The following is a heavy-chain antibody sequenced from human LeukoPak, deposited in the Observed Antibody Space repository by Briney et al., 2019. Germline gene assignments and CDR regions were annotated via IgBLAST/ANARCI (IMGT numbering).Heavy chain of an antibody. CDR3: ARENVDTAMVVDAFDI. J-gene: IGHJ3*02. CDR2: ISAYNGNT. CDR1: GYTFTSYG. Sequence: GASVKVSCKASGYTFTSYGISWVRQAPGQGLEWMGWISAYNGNTNYAQKLQGRVTMTTDTSTSTAYMELRSLRSDDTAVYYCARENVDTAMVVDAFDIWGRGTMVTVSS. D-gene: IGHD5-18*01. V-gene: IGHV1-18*01.